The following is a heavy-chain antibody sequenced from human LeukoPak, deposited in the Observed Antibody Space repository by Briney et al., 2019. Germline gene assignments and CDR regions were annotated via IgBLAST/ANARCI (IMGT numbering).Heavy chain of an antibody. D-gene: IGHD3-3*01. J-gene: IGHJ3*02. V-gene: IGHV4-39*01. Sequence: SETLSLTCTVSGDSFSSVTDYWAWIRQPPGKGLEWIGEINHSGSTNYNPSLKSRVTISVDTSKNQFSLKLSSVTAADTAVYYCARHYDFWSGSDDAFDIWGQGTMVTISS. CDR3: ARHYDFWSGSDDAFDI. CDR1: GDSFSSVTDY. CDR2: INHSGST.